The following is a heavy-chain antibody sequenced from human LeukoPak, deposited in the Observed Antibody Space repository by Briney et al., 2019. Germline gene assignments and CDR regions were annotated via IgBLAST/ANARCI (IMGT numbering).Heavy chain of an antibody. J-gene: IGHJ3*02. V-gene: IGHV4-59*08. CDR1: GVSMTNYY. D-gene: IGHD5-18*01. CDR2: SHNSGET. CDR3: ARRPGATAAFDI. Sequence: SETLSLTCTVSGVSMTNYYWSWIRQPPGKGLEWIAYSHNSGETKYNPSLKSRITISVDTSKNEFSLKLSSVTAADTAVYYCARRPGATAAFDIWGQGTTVTVSA.